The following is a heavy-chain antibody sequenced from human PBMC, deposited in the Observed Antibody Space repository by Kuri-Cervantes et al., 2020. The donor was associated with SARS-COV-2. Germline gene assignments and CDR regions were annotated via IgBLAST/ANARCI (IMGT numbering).Heavy chain of an antibody. D-gene: IGHD1-26*01. V-gene: IGHV5-51*01. CDR1: GYSFTSYW. Sequence: KVSCKGSGYSFTSYWIGWVRQMPGKGLEWMGIIYPGDSETRYSPSFQGQVTISADKSISTAYLQWSSLKASDTAMYYCARQSRGGGSTDYFDYWGQGTLVTVSS. J-gene: IGHJ4*02. CDR2: IYPGDSET. CDR3: ARQSRGGGSTDYFDY.